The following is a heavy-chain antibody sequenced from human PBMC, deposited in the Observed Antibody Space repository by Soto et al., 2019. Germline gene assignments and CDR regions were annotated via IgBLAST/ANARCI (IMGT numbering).Heavy chain of an antibody. D-gene: IGHD6-13*01. CDR1: GFAFDAYW. V-gene: IGHV3-74*01. J-gene: IGHJ4*02. CDR2: IDYEGTTT. Sequence: GGSLRLSCVASGFAFDAYWMHWVRQVPGESPVWVSRIDYEGTTTTYADSVKGRFTISRDNAKNTLYLQMNNLRAEDTAAYYCTRGPPPSSAGTGAYWGQRTLVTVSS. CDR3: TRGPPPSSAGTGAY.